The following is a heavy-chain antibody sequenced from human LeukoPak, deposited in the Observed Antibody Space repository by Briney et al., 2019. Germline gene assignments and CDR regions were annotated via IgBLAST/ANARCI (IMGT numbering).Heavy chain of an antibody. CDR3: ARDLAAAAGEG. CDR2: IRNSGNTI. V-gene: IGHV3-11*04. Sequence: GGSLRLSCAASGFTVSSNYMSWVRQAPGKGLEWVSYIRNSGNTIYYADSVKGRFTISRDNAKNSLYLHMNSLRAEDTAVYYCARDLAAAAGEGWGQGTLVTASS. CDR1: GFTVSSNY. D-gene: IGHD6-13*01. J-gene: IGHJ4*02.